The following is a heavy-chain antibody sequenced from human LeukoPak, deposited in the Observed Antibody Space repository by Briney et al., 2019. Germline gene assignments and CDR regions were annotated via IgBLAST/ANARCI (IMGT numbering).Heavy chain of an antibody. D-gene: IGHD6-19*01. CDR1: GFTFSSYS. CDR2: ISSSSSTI. CDR3: ARDGYLYSSGWSTPKNY. V-gene: IGHV3-48*01. J-gene: IGHJ4*02. Sequence: PGGSLRLSCAASGFTFSSYSMNWVRQAPGKGLEWVSYISSSSSTIYYADSVKGRFTISRDNAKNSLYLQMNSLRAEDTAVYYCARDGYLYSSGWSTPKNYWGQGTLVTVSS.